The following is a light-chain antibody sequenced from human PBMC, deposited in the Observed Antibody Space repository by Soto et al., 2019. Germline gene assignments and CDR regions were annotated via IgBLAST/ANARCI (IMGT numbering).Light chain of an antibody. CDR1: NIGSKS. CDR3: QVWDSSSDHPV. CDR2: YDS. Sequence: SYELTQPPSVSVAPGKTARITCGGNNIGSKSVHWYQQKPGQAPVLVIYYDSDRPSGSPERFSGSNSGNTATLTISRVEAADEADYYCQVWDSSSDHPVFGTGTKLTVL. J-gene: IGLJ1*01. V-gene: IGLV3-21*04.